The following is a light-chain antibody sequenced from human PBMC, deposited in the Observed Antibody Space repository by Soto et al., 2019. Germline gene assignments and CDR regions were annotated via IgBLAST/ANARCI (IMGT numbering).Light chain of an antibody. Sequence: EIVMTQSPGTLSVSPGEGASLSCRASQSLSTNLAWYQQKPGQASRLLIYDDLSRATGIPDRFSGSGSGTDFTLTISNVQSEDFAVYYCEQYNQLPWTFGQGTSVDIK. J-gene: IGKJ1*01. CDR1: QSLSTN. CDR2: DDL. CDR3: EQYNQLPWT. V-gene: IGKV3-15*01.